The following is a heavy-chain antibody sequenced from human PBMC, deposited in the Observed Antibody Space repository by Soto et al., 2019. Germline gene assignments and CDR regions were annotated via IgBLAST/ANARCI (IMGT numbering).Heavy chain of an antibody. J-gene: IGHJ4*02. Sequence: EVQLVESGGGLVQAGGSLRLSCAASGFTFNNYWMSRVRQAPGKGLEWVANIKQDGSEEYYVDSVKGRFTISRDNAKSSLYLQMNSLRAEDTAVYYCARVKYSSSRDFDYWGQGTLVTVSS. D-gene: IGHD6-6*01. CDR3: ARVKYSSSRDFDY. V-gene: IGHV3-7*04. CDR1: GFTFNNYW. CDR2: IKQDGSEE.